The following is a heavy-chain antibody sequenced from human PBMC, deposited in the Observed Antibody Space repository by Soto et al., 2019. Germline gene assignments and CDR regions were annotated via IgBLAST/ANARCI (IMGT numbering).Heavy chain of an antibody. CDR2: ISYDGSNK. CDR1: GFTFSSYG. Sequence: GGSLRLSCAASGFTFSSYGMHWVRQAPGKGLEWVAVISYDGSNKYYADSVKGRFTISRDNSKNTLYLQMNSLRAEDTAVYYCAKDRGLVFDYWGQGXLVTVSS. V-gene: IGHV3-30*18. J-gene: IGHJ4*02. D-gene: IGHD3-10*01. CDR3: AKDRGLVFDY.